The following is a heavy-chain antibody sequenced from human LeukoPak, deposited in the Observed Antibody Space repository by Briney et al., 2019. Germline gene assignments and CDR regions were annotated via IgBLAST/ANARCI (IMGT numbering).Heavy chain of an antibody. D-gene: IGHD6-13*01. V-gene: IGHV1-18*01. J-gene: IGHJ3*02. CDR1: GYTFTSYG. CDR2: ISAYNGNT. CDR3: ASTVRWYRAFDI. Sequence: ASVTVSCKASGYTFTSYGISWVRQAPGQGLEWMGWISAYNGNTNYAQKLQGRVTMTTDTSTSTAYMELRSLRSDDTAVYYCASTVRWYRAFDIWGQGTMVTVSS.